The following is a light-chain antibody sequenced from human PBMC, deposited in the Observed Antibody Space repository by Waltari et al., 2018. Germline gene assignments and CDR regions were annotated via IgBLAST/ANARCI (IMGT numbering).Light chain of an antibody. Sequence: EIVLTQSPGTLSLSPGERATLSGRASQSVGKYLAWYQQRPGQAPRLLIYETYRRAPGTPDRFTGSGSGTDFSLTISRVEPEDLAVYYCQKYGSLPVTFGQGTTVEIK. J-gene: IGKJ1*01. CDR3: QKYGSLPVT. CDR2: ETY. V-gene: IGKV3-20*01. CDR1: QSVGKY.